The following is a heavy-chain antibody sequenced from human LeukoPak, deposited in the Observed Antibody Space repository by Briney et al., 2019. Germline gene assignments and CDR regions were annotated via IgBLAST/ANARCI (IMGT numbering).Heavy chain of an antibody. D-gene: IGHD1-26*01. V-gene: IGHV4-61*01. CDR1: GGSISSGSYY. CDR2: IYYSGST. J-gene: IGHJ5*02. Sequence: SETLSLTCTVSGGSISSGSYYWRWIRQPPGTGLEWIVYIYYSGSTNYNPSLKSRVTISVDTSKNQFSLKLSSVTAADTAVYYCARQWELLETNWFDPWGQGTLVTVSS. CDR3: ARQWELLETNWFDP.